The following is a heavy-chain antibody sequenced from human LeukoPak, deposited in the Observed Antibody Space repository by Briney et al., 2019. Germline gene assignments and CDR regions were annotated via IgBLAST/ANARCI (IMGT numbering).Heavy chain of an antibody. V-gene: IGHV1-2*02. CDR2: INPNSGGT. CDR1: GYTFTGYY. J-gene: IGHJ5*02. CDR3: ARDQRRVVPAAMVWFDP. Sequence: ASVKVSCMASGYTFTGYYMHWVRQAPGQGLEWMGWINPNSGGTNYAQKFQGRVTMTRDTSISTAYMELSRLRSDDTAVYYCARDQRRVVPAAMVWFDPWGQGTLVTVSS. D-gene: IGHD2-2*01.